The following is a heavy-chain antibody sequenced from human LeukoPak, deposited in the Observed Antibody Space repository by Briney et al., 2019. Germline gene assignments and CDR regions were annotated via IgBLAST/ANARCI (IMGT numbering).Heavy chain of an antibody. CDR1: GGSISSSSYY. J-gene: IGHJ5*02. D-gene: IGHD2-21*02. V-gene: IGHV4-39*01. Sequence: SETLSLTCTVSGGSISSSSYYWGWLRQPPGTGLEWIGSIYYSGSTYYNPSLKSRVTISVDTSKNQFSLKLSSVTAADTAVYYCARHHPLQGGDPAWFDPWGQGTLVTVSS. CDR2: IYYSGST. CDR3: ARHHPLQGGDPAWFDP.